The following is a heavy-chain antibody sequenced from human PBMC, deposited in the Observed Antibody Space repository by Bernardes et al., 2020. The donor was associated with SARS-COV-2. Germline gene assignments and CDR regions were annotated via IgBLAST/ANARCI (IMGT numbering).Heavy chain of an antibody. CDR3: AHKSRDGYNGYYFDY. CDR1: GFSLRTSGVG. D-gene: IGHD5-12*01. J-gene: IGHJ4*02. V-gene: IGHV2-5*02. Sequence: SGPTLVKPTQTLTLTCTFSGFSLRTSGVGVGWIRQPPGTALEWLALIYWDDDKRYSPSLKSRLTITKDTSKNQVVLTMTNMDPVDTATYYCAHKSRDGYNGYYFDYWGQGTLVTVSS. CDR2: IYWDDDK.